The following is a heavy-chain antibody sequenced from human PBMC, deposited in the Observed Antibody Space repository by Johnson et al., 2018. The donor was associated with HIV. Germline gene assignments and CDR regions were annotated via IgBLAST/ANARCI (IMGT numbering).Heavy chain of an antibody. J-gene: IGHJ3*02. Sequence: VLLVESGGGLVQPGRSLRLSCAASGFTFADYAMHWARQTPGKGLEWVSGISWDSGCIGYADSVRGRFTLSRDNAKNSLYLQVNSLRAEDTAVYYCASEAGPDIVGAADDAFDIWGQGTMVTVSS. V-gene: IGHV3-9*01. D-gene: IGHD1-26*01. CDR3: ASEAGPDIVGAADDAFDI. CDR2: ISWDSGCI. CDR1: GFTFADYA.